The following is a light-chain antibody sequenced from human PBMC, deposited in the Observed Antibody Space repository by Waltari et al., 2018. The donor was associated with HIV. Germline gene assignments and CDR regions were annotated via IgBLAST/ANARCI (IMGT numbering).Light chain of an antibody. CDR3: QQYFTTPKT. CDR1: QSVLNRSNKRKH. V-gene: IGKV4-1*01. J-gene: IGKJ1*01. Sequence: DIVMTQSPESLAVSLGERATINCRSSQSVLNRSNKRKHLAWYQQKAGQPPRLLIYWASNRESGVPERFGGSGSGTHFSLTISSLQAEDVAVYYCQQYFTTPKTFGPGTKVEIK. CDR2: WAS.